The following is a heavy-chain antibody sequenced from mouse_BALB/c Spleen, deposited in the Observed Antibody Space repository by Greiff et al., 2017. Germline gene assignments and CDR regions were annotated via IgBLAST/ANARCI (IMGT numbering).Heavy chain of an antibody. CDR2: ISSGGSYT. V-gene: IGHV5-6*01. Sequence: EVKVVESRGDLVKPGGSLKLSCAASGFTFSSYGMSWVRQTPDKRLEWVATISSGGSYTYYPDSVKGRFTISRDNAKNTLYLQMSSLKSEDTAMYYCARREAMDYWGQGTSVTVSS. CDR1: GFTFSSYG. CDR3: ARREAMDY. J-gene: IGHJ4*01.